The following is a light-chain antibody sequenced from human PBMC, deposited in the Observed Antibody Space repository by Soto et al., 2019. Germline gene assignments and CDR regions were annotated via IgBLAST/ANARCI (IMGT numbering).Light chain of an antibody. J-gene: IGKJ4*01. Sequence: IHLTQSPSFLSASVGYRFTITCGASQDIANYLAWYQQKPGKAPKFLIYATSTFQSGVPSRFRGGGSGTEFTLTISSLQPEDFETYYCQQVNSYPLTFGGGTKVDIK. CDR1: QDIANY. CDR2: ATS. V-gene: IGKV1-9*01. CDR3: QQVNSYPLT.